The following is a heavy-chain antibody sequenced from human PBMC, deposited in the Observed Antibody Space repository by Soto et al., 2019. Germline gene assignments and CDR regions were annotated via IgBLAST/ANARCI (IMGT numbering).Heavy chain of an antibody. CDR3: AADAIVLRYFDWLPQTDY. J-gene: IGHJ4*02. V-gene: IGHV3-74*01. CDR1: GFTFSSYW. Sequence: GGSLRLSCAASGFTFSSYWMHWVRQAPGKGLVWVSRINSDGSSTSYADSVKGRFTISRDNAKNTLYLQMNSLRAEDTAVYYCAADAIVLRYFDWLPQTDYWGQGTLVTV. CDR2: INSDGSST. D-gene: IGHD3-9*01.